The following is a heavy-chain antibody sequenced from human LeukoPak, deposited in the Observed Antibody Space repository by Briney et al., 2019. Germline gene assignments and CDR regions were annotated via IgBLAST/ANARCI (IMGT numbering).Heavy chain of an antibody. CDR1: GYTFTSYD. CDR3: ARVYGGNYYYYYYMDV. J-gene: IGHJ6*03. CDR2: MNPNSGNT. D-gene: IGHD4-23*01. Sequence: ASVKVSCKASGYTFTSYDINWVRQATGQGLEWMGWMNPNSGNTGYAQKFQGRVTMTRNTSISTAYMELSSLRSEDTAVYYCARVYGGNYYYYYYMDVWGKGTTVTVSS. V-gene: IGHV1-8*01.